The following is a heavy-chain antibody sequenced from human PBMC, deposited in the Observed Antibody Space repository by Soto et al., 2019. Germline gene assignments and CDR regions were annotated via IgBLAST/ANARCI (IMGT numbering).Heavy chain of an antibody. J-gene: IGHJ4*02. CDR2: ISYDGSNK. D-gene: IGHD6-19*01. CDR1: GFTFSSYG. CDR3: AKDRGYSSYFDY. Sequence: GGSLRLSCAASGFTFSSYGMHWVRQAPGKGLEWVAVISYDGSNKYYADSVKGRFTISRDNSKNTLYLQMNSLRAEDTAVYYCAKDRGYSSYFDYWGQGTLVTVSS. V-gene: IGHV3-30*18.